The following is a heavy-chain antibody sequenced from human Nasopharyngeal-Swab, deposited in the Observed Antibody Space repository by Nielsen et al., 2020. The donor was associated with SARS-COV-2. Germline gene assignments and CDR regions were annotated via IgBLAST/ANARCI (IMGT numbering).Heavy chain of an antibody. CDR3: GRDDGDVPGITGSGPPGGF. CDR2: INPYSGDT. CDR1: GYTFTDYY. V-gene: IGHV1-2*06. Sequence: ASVKVSCKASGYTFTDYYMHWVRQAPGQGLEWMGRINPYSGDTKYAQNFQGRVTVTRDTSINTVYVELSSLTSDDTAVYYCGRDDGDVPGITGSGPPGGFWGQGTLVTVSS. D-gene: IGHD6-13*01. J-gene: IGHJ4*02.